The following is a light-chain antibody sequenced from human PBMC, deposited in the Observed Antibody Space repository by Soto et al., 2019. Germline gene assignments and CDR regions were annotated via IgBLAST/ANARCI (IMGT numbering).Light chain of an antibody. Sequence: QSALTQPPSASGSPGQSFTISCTGTSGDVGGYKYVSWYQQYPGKAHTLMIYEVSKRPSGVPDRFSGSKSGKTASLTVAGLQADEEADYYCTSYAGSDIWVFGGGTKLTVL. J-gene: IGLJ3*02. CDR3: TSYAGSDIWV. CDR2: EVS. V-gene: IGLV2-8*01. CDR1: SGDVGGYKY.